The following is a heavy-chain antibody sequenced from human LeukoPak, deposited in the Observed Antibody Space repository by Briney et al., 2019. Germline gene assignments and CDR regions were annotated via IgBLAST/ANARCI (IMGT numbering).Heavy chain of an antibody. CDR2: IHQDGNEK. D-gene: IGHD3/OR15-3a*01. Sequence: GGSLRLSCAASGFTFSNYWMSWVRQAPGKGLEWVTNIHQDGNEKYYVDSVKGRFTISRDNAKNSLHLQMDSLRVEDAAVYYCARGDDFSGDYWGQGTLVTVSS. CDR1: GFTFSNYW. CDR3: ARGDDFSGDY. J-gene: IGHJ4*02. V-gene: IGHV3-7*04.